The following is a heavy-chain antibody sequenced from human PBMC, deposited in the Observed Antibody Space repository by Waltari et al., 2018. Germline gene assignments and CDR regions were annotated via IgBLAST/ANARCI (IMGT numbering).Heavy chain of an antibody. V-gene: IGHV3-23*03. D-gene: IGHD2-15*01. CDR1: GFSFTSYA. Sequence: EVQLLESGGALVQPGGSLRLSCAASGFSFTSYAMVWVRQAPGKGLEWVSIIYSGGSTYYADSVKCRFTVSRDNSKNTLYLEMHSLRTEDTAVYYCATSNSGGRRGFDYWGQGTLVTVSS. CDR2: IIYSGGST. CDR3: ATSNSGGRRGFDY. J-gene: IGHJ4*02.